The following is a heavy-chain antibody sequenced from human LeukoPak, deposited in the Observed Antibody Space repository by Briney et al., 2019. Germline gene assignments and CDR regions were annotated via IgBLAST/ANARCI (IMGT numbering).Heavy chain of an antibody. CDR3: GRAPGGWYFVFDL. J-gene: IGHJ3*01. D-gene: IGHD2-15*01. CDR2: IFYSGAA. CDR1: GGSISSSDYY. V-gene: IGHV4-39*01. Sequence: SETLSLTCTVSGGSISSSDYYWGWVRQPPGKGLEWIGGIFYSGAAHCNPSLKSRVTISVDTSNNQFSLMLSSVTAADTALYYCGRAPGGWYFVFDLWGRGTMVTVSS.